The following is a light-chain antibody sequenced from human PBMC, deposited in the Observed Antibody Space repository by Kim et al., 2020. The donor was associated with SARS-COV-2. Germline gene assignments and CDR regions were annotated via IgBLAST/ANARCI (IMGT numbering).Light chain of an antibody. Sequence: SVSPGERATRSRRARQSSSTNSAWYQQKPGQAPRLLIYGASTRATGVPARFSGSGAGKEFTLTVSSLQSEDVAVYYCQQYNNWPTFGGGTKVDIK. CDR3: QQYNNWPT. CDR1: QSSSTN. J-gene: IGKJ4*01. V-gene: IGKV3-15*01. CDR2: GAS.